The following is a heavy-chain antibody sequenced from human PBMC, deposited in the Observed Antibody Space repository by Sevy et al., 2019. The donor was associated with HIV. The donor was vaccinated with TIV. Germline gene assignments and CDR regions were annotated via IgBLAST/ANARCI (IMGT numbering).Heavy chain of an antibody. Sequence: GGSLRLSCAASGFTFSSYAMSWVRQAPGKGLEWVSAISGSGGSTYYADSVKGRFTISRDNSKNTLYLQMNSLRAEDPAVYYCAKDLGSPRPSYYSGMAVWGQGTTVTVSS. D-gene: IGHD3-16*01. J-gene: IGHJ6*02. V-gene: IGHV3-23*01. CDR2: ISGSGGST. CDR3: AKDLGSPRPSYYSGMAV. CDR1: GFTFSSYA.